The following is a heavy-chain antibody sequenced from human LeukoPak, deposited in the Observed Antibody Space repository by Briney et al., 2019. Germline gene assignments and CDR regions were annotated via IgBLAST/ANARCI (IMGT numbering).Heavy chain of an antibody. V-gene: IGHV4-39*01. Sequence: PSETLSLTCTVSGGSIGGGSYYWGWIRQPPGKGLEWIGNIFYSGTTYYNPSLKSRVTISVDTSKNQFSLKVTSVTAADTAVYYCARGSESYFYYYYMDVWGKGTTVAVSS. CDR2: IFYSGTT. CDR3: ARGSESYFYYYYMDV. J-gene: IGHJ6*03. CDR1: GGSIGGGSYY.